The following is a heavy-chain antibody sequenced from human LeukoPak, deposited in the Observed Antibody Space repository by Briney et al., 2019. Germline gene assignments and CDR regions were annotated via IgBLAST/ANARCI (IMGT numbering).Heavy chain of an antibody. CDR1: AFTFSSYW. D-gene: IGHD3-16*01. CDR3: ARGGGLDV. V-gene: IGHV3-7*03. Sequence: GVTLTLTCSASAFTFSSYWMNWPRQAQGMGLVGVASINNNGKENYHMVPVKGRFTISRDTAKNSLYLQMMNLRDQDTAYYFGARGGGLDVWGQGATVTVSS. CDR2: INNNGKEN. J-gene: IGHJ6*02.